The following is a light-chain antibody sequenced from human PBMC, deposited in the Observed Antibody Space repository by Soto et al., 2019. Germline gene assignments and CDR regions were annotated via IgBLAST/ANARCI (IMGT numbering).Light chain of an antibody. CDR1: SSDIGAYNF. V-gene: IGLV2-14*03. CDR3: TSWTTSTTMI. J-gene: IGLJ2*01. Sequence: QSALTQPASGSGSPGQSITISCTGTSSDIGAYNFVSWYQQHPGKAPKLMPYDVNIRPSGVSNRFSGSKSGNTASLTISGLQAEDEADYYCTSWTTSTTMIFGGGTKLTVL. CDR2: DVN.